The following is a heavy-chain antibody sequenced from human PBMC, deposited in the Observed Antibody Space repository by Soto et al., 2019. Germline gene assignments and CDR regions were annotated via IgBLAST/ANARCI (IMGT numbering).Heavy chain of an antibody. Sequence: QVQLVQSGAEVKTPGSSLKVSCTVSGSRFSNYVISWVRQAPGHGLEWLGRIIPIFNTTQYPQKFQGRVTMTADMSTNTASLELSSLRSDDTAVYYCAREGRGKKAGYNGLVSLGYWGQGTPVTVSS. D-gene: IGHD2-2*02. CDR2: IIPIFNTT. CDR1: GSRFSNYV. J-gene: IGHJ4*02. V-gene: IGHV1-69*06. CDR3: AREGRGKKAGYNGLVSLGY.